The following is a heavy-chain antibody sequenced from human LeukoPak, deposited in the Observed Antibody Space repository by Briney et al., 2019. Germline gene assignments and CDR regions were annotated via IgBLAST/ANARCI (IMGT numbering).Heavy chain of an antibody. Sequence: GASVTVSCKASGYTFTSYDINWVRQATGQGLEWMGWMNPNSGNTGYAQKFQGRVTMTRNTSISTAYMELSSLRSEDTAVYYCARGRGVVVPAATDYWGQGTLVTVSS. CDR2: MNPNSGNT. CDR1: GYTFTSYD. CDR3: ARGRGVVVPAATDY. J-gene: IGHJ4*02. V-gene: IGHV1-8*01. D-gene: IGHD2-2*01.